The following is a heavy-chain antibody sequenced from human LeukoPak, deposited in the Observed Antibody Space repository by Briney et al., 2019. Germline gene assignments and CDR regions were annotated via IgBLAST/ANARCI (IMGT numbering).Heavy chain of an antibody. D-gene: IGHD3-16*01. CDR2: IPASGSKT. CDR1: GFTSRSSA. Sequence: GGSLRLSCAASGFTSRSSAMGWLRRAPQKGLEWVSAIPASGSKTYYTGSVRGRFTISRDNSKNTVYLQMQSLRAEDTAVYYCVKEASKTFGIYTADYWGQGTLVTVSS. CDR3: VKEASKTFGIYTADY. J-gene: IGHJ4*02. V-gene: IGHV3-23*01.